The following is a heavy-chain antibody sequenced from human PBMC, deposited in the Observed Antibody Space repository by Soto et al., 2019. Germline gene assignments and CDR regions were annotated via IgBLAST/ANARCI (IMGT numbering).Heavy chain of an antibody. D-gene: IGHD3-3*01. J-gene: IGHJ4*02. V-gene: IGHV3-73*01. CDR3: TRQNDFWSGYYVAKPSRYENPPFDY. CDR2: IRSKANSYAT. CDR1: GFTFSGSA. Sequence: GGSLRLSCAASGFTFSGSAMHWVRQASGKGLEWVGRIRSKANSYATAYAASVKGRFTISRDDSKNTAYLQMNSLKTEDTAVYYCTRQNDFWSGYYVAKPSRYENPPFDYWGQGTLVTVSS.